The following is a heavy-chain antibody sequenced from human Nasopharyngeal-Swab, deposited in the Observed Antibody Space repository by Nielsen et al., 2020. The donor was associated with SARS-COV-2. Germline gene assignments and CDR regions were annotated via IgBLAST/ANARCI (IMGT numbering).Heavy chain of an antibody. D-gene: IGHD3-3*01. CDR1: GYTFTRYA. J-gene: IGHJ6*02. CDR2: INAGNGNT. Sequence: ASVKVSCKASGYTFTRYAMHWVRQAPGQRLEWMGWINAGNGNTKYSQKFQGRVTITRDTSASTAYMELSSLRSEDTAVYYCARDHYDFWSGYYYYGMDVWGQGTTVTVSS. V-gene: IGHV1-3*01. CDR3: ARDHYDFWSGYYYYGMDV.